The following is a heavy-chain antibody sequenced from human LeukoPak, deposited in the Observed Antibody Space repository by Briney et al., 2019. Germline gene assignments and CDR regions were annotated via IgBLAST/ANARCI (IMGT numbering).Heavy chain of an antibody. CDR3: ASDSSGYFLFAY. CDR2: IYYSGST. D-gene: IGHD3-22*01. V-gene: IGHV4-39*07. Sequence: SETLSLTCTVSGGSISSSSYYWGWVRQPPGKGLEWIGSIYYSGSTYYNPSLKSRVTRSVDTSKNQFSLKLSSVPAADTAVYYCASDSSGYFLFAYWGQGTLVTVSS. J-gene: IGHJ4*02. CDR1: GGSISSSSYY.